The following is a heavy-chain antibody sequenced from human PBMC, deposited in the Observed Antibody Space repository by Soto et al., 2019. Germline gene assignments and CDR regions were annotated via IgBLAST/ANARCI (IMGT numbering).Heavy chain of an antibody. D-gene: IGHD6-6*01. CDR3: AREYSSSYYFDY. Sequence: PSETLSLTCTVSGGSISSSSYYWGWIRQPPGKGLEWIGNIYYSGSTYYNPSLKSRVTISVDTSKNQFSLNLTSVTAADTAVYYCAREYSSSYYFDYWGQGTLVTVSS. J-gene: IGHJ4*02. CDR1: GGSISSSSYY. V-gene: IGHV4-39*02. CDR2: IYYSGST.